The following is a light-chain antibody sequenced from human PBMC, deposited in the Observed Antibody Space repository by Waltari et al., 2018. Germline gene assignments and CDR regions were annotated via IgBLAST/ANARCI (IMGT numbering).Light chain of an antibody. J-gene: IGKJ2*01. Sequence: EIVLTPSPGTLSLSPGARATLSCRASQSVSSSYLAWYQQKPGQAPRLLIYGASSRATGIPDRFSGSGSGTDFTLTISRLEPEDFAVYYCQQYGSSPPMYTFGQGTKLEIK. CDR3: QQYGSSPPMYT. V-gene: IGKV3-20*01. CDR2: GAS. CDR1: QSVSSSY.